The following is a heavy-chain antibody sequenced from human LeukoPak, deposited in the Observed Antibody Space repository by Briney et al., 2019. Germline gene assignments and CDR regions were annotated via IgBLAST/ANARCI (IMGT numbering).Heavy chain of an antibody. CDR1: GFTFSSYW. Sequence: GGSLRLSCAASGFTFSSYWMSWVRQAPGKGLEWVANIKQDGSEKYYVDSVKGRFTISRENAKNSLYLQMNTLRAKDTAVYYCARRWNGQQLVDWFDPWGQGTLVTVSS. V-gene: IGHV3-7*01. J-gene: IGHJ5*02. D-gene: IGHD6-13*01. CDR3: ARRWNGQQLVDWFDP. CDR2: IKQDGSEK.